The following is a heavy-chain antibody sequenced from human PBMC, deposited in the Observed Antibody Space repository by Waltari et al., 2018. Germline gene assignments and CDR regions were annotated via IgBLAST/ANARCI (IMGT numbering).Heavy chain of an antibody. D-gene: IGHD3-22*01. CDR2: FDTEDGET. V-gene: IGHV1-24*01. CDR3: ATDGGYYDSSGPFDY. Sequence: QVQLVQSGAEVKTPGASVKVSCKVSGYTLTELSMPWVRPAPGKGLEWMGGFDTEDGETIYAQKFQGRVTMTEDTSTDTAYMELSSLRSEDTAVYYCATDGGYYDSSGPFDYWGQGTLVTVSS. CDR1: GYTLTELS. J-gene: IGHJ4*02.